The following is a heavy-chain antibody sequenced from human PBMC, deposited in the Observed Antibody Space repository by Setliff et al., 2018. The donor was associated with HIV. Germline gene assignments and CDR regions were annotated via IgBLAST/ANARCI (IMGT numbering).Heavy chain of an antibody. Sequence: SGTLSLTCSVSGGSIDSSDYYWGWIRQPPGKGLEWIGTVYYTGSTFYNPSLESRVTISVDTSKNQFSLELRSVTATDTTVYYCARLILGELSLFGPYWYFDLWGRGTLVTVSS. CDR2: VYYTGST. D-gene: IGHD3-16*02. CDR3: ARLILGELSLFGPYWYFDL. CDR1: GGSIDSSDYY. J-gene: IGHJ2*01. V-gene: IGHV4-39*01.